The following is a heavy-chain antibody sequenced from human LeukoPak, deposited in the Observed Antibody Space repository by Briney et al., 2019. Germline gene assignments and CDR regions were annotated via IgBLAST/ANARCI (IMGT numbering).Heavy chain of an antibody. Sequence: ASVKVSCKASGYTFTSYGISWVRHAPGQGLEWMGWISAYNGNTNYAQKLQGRVTMTTDTSTSTAYMELRSLRSDDTAVYYCARDKFGIAVAGTSGIDYWGQGTLVNVSS. CDR2: ISAYNGNT. CDR1: GYTFTSYG. J-gene: IGHJ4*02. D-gene: IGHD6-19*01. V-gene: IGHV1-18*01. CDR3: ARDKFGIAVAGTSGIDY.